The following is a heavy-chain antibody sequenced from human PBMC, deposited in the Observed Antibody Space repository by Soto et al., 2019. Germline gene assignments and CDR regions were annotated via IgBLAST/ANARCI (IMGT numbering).Heavy chain of an antibody. CDR2: IIPILGIA. V-gene: IGHV1-69*02. CDR3: ASLMSSGYYYGMDV. J-gene: IGHJ6*02. Sequence: QVQLVQSGAEVKKPGSSVKVSCKASGATFSSYTISWVRQAPGQGLEWMGRIIPILGIANYAQKFQGRVTITADKSTSTAYMELSSLRSEDTAVYYCASLMSSGYYYGMDVWGQGTTVTVSS. CDR1: GATFSSYT. D-gene: IGHD3-10*01.